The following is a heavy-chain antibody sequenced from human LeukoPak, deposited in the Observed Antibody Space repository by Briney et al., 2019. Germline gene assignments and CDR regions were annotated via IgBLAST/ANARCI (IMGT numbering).Heavy chain of an antibody. J-gene: IGHJ6*02. Sequence: PGGSLRLSCAASGFTFSSYGMHWVRQAPGKGLEWVAVISYDGSNKYYADSVKGRFTSSRDNSKNTLYLQMNSLRTEDTAVYYCAKDQGTYSGYDYYYYGMDVWGQGTTVTVSS. D-gene: IGHD5-12*01. CDR1: GFTFSSYG. CDR2: ISYDGSNK. V-gene: IGHV3-30*18. CDR3: AKDQGTYSGYDYYYYGMDV.